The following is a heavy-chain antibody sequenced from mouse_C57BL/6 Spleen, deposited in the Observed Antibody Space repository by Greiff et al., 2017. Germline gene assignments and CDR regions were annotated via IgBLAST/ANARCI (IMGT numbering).Heavy chain of an antibody. CDR3: ATGSSYGAMDY. J-gene: IGHJ4*01. CDR1: GYTFTSYW. D-gene: IGHD1-1*01. V-gene: IGHV1-64*01. CDR2: IHPNSGST. Sequence: VQLQQSGAELVKPGASVKLSCKASGYTFTSYWMHWVKQRPGQGLEWIGMIHPNSGSTNYNEKFKSKATLTVDKSSSTAYMQLSSLTSEDSAVYYCATGSSYGAMDYWGQGTSVTVSS.